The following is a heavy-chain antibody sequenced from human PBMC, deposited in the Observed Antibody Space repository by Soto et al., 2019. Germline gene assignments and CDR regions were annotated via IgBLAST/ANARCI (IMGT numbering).Heavy chain of an antibody. CDR2: VYYSGNT. Sequence: SETLSLTCTVSGGSTSSDNYWSWIRQPPGKGLEWIGHVYYSGNTDYNPSLKSRLAISIDTSKNQFSLKLSSVTAADTAVYFCAREGGESSDGLYYFDSWGQGSLVTVSS. D-gene: IGHD3-16*01. CDR1: GGSTSSDNY. CDR3: AREGGESSDGLYYFDS. V-gene: IGHV4-30-4*01. J-gene: IGHJ4*02.